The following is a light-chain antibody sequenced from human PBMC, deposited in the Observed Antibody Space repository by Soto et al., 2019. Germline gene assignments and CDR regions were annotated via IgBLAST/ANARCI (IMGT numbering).Light chain of an antibody. J-gene: IGKJ5*01. CDR2: AAS. Sequence: DIQMTQSPSSLSASEGNRVSITCRASQGISNYLAWYQQKPGKVPKVLIYAASTLQPGVPSRFSGSGSGTDFTLTINSLQPDDIATYFCQNYGSAPITFGQGTRLEIK. CDR1: QGISNY. V-gene: IGKV1-27*01. CDR3: QNYGSAPIT.